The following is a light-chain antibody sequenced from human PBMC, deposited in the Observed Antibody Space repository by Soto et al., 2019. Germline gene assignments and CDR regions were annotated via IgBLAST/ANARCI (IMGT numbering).Light chain of an antibody. J-gene: IGLJ1*01. CDR1: SSDVGGYNY. V-gene: IGLV2-11*01. CDR2: DVS. Sequence: QSALTQPRSVSGSPGQSVTISCTGTSSDVGGYNYVSWYQQHPGKAPKLIICDVSKRPSGVPDRFSGSESGNTASLTISGLQAEDEADYYCCSYAGGPYVFGTGTKLTVL. CDR3: CSYAGGPYV.